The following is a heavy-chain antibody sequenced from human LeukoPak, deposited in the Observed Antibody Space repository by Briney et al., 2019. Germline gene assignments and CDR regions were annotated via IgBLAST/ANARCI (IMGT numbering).Heavy chain of an antibody. V-gene: IGHV3-20*04. CDR2: INWNGGST. Sequence: GGSLRLSCAASGFTFDDYGMSWVRQAPGKGLEWVSGINWNGGSTGYADSVKGRFTISRDNAKNSLYLQMNSLRAEDTALYYCARPHHSSGGSCCDYWGQGTLATVSS. CDR1: GFTFDDYG. D-gene: IGHD2-15*01. J-gene: IGHJ4*02. CDR3: ARPHHSSGGSCCDY.